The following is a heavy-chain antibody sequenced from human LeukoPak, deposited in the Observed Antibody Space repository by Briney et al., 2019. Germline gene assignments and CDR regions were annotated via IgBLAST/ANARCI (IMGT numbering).Heavy chain of an antibody. D-gene: IGHD1-1*01. V-gene: IGHV3-23*01. CDR2: IGGSGGST. CDR1: GFTFSSYA. CDR3: ARNWNDVGSAFDI. J-gene: IGHJ3*02. Sequence: GGSLRLSCAASGFTFSSYAMSWVRQAPGKGLEWVSVIGGSGGSTYYADSVKGRFTISRDNAKNSLYLQMNSLRAEDTAVYYCARNWNDVGSAFDIWGQGTMVTVPS.